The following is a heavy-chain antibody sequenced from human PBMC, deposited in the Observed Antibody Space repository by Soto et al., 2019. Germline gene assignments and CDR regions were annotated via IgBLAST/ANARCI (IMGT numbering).Heavy chain of an antibody. Sequence: QVQLVESGGGLVKPGGSLRLSCAASGFTFSDYYMSWIRQAPGKGLEWVSYISSSGSTIYYADSVKGRFTISRDNAKNSLYLQMNSLRAEDTAVYYCARDQVDRSWSPEDYYYYGMDVWGQGTTVTVSS. CDR1: GFTFSDYY. V-gene: IGHV3-11*01. D-gene: IGHD6-13*01. J-gene: IGHJ6*02. CDR2: ISSSGSTI. CDR3: ARDQVDRSWSPEDYYYYGMDV.